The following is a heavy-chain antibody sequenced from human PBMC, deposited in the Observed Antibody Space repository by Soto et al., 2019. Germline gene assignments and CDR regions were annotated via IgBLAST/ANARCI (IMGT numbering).Heavy chain of an antibody. CDR1: GGSIISGGYS. V-gene: IGHV4-30-2*01. CDR2: IYHSGST. D-gene: IGHD3-22*01. J-gene: IGHJ4*02. CDR3: ASRSGYSILYY. Sequence: SETLSLTCAVSGGSIISGGYSWIWIRQPPGKGLEWIGYIYHSGSTYYNPSLKSRVTISVDRSKNQFSLKLSSVTAADTAVYYCASRSGYSILYYWGQGTLVTVSS.